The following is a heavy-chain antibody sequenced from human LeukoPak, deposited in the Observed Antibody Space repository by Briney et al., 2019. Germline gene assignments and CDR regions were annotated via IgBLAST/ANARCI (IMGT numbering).Heavy chain of an antibody. CDR3: ARDKGGGVDTALAY. D-gene: IGHD5-18*01. Sequence: SQTLSLTCAISGDSVSSNSATWNWIRQSPSRGLEWLGRTYYRYKWYNNYAVSVKSRITIIPDTSNNQFSLQLNSVTPEDTAVYYCARDKGGGVDTALAYWGQGTLVTVSS. CDR2: TYYRYKWYN. V-gene: IGHV6-1*01. J-gene: IGHJ4*02. CDR1: GDSVSSNSAT.